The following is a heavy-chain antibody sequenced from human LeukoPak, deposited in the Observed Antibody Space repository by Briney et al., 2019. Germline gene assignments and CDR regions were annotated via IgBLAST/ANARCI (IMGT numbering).Heavy chain of an antibody. J-gene: IGHJ3*02. Sequence: SETLSLTCTVSGGSISGYYWSWIRQPPGKGLQFIGYIYYSGSTNYNPSLESRVTISVDTSKNQFSLKLSSVTAADTAVYYCARRLGYCSSTSCYKVGAFDIWGQGTMVTVSS. V-gene: IGHV4-59*01. D-gene: IGHD2-2*02. CDR2: IYYSGST. CDR3: ARRLGYCSSTSCYKVGAFDI. CDR1: GGSISGYY.